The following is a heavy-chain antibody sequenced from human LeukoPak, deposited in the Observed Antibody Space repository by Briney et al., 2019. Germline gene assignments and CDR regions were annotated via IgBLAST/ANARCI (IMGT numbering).Heavy chain of an antibody. V-gene: IGHV4-61*02. CDR1: GGSISSGSYY. CDR3: AILGYCSSTSCRNWFDP. Sequence: PSQTLSLTCTVSGGSISSGSYYWSWIRQPAGKGLEWIGRIYTSGSTNYNPSLKSRVTISVDTSKNQFSLKLSSVTAADTAVYYCAILGYCSSTSCRNWFDPWGQGTLVTVSS. CDR2: IYTSGST. J-gene: IGHJ5*02. D-gene: IGHD2-2*01.